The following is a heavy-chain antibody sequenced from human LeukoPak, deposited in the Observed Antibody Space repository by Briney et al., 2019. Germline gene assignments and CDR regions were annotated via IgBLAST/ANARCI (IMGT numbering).Heavy chain of an antibody. CDR2: ISYDGSNK. J-gene: IGHJ4*02. Sequence: GGSLRLSCAASGFTFSSYAMHWVRQAPGKGLEWVAVISYDGSNKYYADSVKGRFTISRDNSKNTLYLQMNSLRAEDTAVYYCAGDVGDYAYFDYWGQGTLVTVSS. CDR3: AGDVGDYAYFDY. D-gene: IGHD4-17*01. V-gene: IGHV3-30-3*01. CDR1: GFTFSSYA.